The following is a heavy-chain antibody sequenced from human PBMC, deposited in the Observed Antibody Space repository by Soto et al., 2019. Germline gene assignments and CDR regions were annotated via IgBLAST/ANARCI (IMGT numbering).Heavy chain of an antibody. V-gene: IGHV1-69*08. CDR2: IIPILGIA. J-gene: IGHJ4*02. Sequence: QVQLVQSGAEVKKPGSSVKVSCKASGGTFSSYTISWVRQAPGQGLEWMGRIIPILGIANYAQKFQGRVTIAADKSTSIAYMELSSLRSEDTAVYYCAREARKVRGVIIRPMSYFDYWGQGTLVTVSS. D-gene: IGHD3-10*01. CDR1: GGTFSSYT. CDR3: AREARKVRGVIIRPMSYFDY.